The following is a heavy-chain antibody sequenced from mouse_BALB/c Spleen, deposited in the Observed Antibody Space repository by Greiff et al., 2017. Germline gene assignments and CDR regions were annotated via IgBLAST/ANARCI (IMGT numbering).Heavy chain of an antibody. CDR2: ISYDGSN. Sequence: EVKLVESGPGLVKPSQSLSLTCSVTGYSITSGYYWNWIRQFPGNKLEWMGYISYDGSNNYNPSLKNRISITRDTSKNQFFLKLNSVTTEDTATYYCARDEGYGYPFAYWGQGTLVTVSA. V-gene: IGHV3-6*02. J-gene: IGHJ3*01. CDR3: ARDEGYGYPFAY. D-gene: IGHD1-2*01. CDR1: GYSITSGYY.